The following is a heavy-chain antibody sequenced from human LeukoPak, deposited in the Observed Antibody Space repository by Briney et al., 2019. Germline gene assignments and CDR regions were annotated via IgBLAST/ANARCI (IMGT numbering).Heavy chain of an antibody. D-gene: IGHD1-26*01. V-gene: IGHV3-48*01. CDR1: GFTFSSYS. J-gene: IGHJ3*02. CDR2: ISSSSSTI. CDR3: ARGGQKGIVGTPRAFDI. Sequence: GGSLRLSCAASGFTFSSYSMNWVRQAPGKGLEWVSYISSSSSTIYYAGSVKGRFTISRDNAKNSLYLQTNSLRAEDTAVYYCARGGQKGIVGTPRAFDIWGQGTMVTVSS.